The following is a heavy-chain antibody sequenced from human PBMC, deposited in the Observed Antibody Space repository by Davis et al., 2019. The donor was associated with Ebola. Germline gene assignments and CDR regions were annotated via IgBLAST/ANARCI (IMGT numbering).Heavy chain of an antibody. CDR1: GFTFSSYA. Sequence: GESLKISCAASGFTFSSYAMSWVRQAPGKGLEWVAVISYDGSKTYYADSVKGRFSISRDNSKNTMYLQMSSLRPDDTAVYYCARALGLGLGAVDWGQGTLVTVSS. J-gene: IGHJ4*02. CDR3: ARALGLGLGAVD. V-gene: IGHV3-30-3*01. CDR2: ISYDGSKT. D-gene: IGHD1-26*01.